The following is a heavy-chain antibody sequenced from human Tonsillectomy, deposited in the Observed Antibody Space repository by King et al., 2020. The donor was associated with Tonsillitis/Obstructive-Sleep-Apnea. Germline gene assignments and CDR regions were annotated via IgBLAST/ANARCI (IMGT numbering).Heavy chain of an antibody. CDR2: IYSGGST. CDR1: GFTVSSNY. Sequence: QLVQSGGGLIQPGGSLRLSCAASGFTVSSNYMSWVRQAPGKGLEWVSVIYSGGSTYYADSAKGRFTISRDNSKNTLYLQMNSLRADDTAVYYCASCSSTSCYAETYYYYYYMDVWGKGTTVTVSS. J-gene: IGHJ6*03. CDR3: ASCSSTSCYAETYYYYYYMDV. D-gene: IGHD2-2*01. V-gene: IGHV3-53*01.